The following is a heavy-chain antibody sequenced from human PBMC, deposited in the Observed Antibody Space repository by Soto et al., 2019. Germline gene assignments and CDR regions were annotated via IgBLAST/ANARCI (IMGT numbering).Heavy chain of an antibody. CDR1: GFSLSTSGVG. D-gene: IGHD5-12*01. CDR2: IYWDDDK. J-gene: IGHJ4*02. Sequence: QITLKESGPTLVKPTQTLTLTCTFSGFSLSTSGVGVGWIRQPPGKALEWLALIYWDDDKRYSPSLKSRPTIPKDTPKNQVVLTMTNMDPVDTATYYCAHERWLQPPDYWGQGTLVTVSS. V-gene: IGHV2-5*02. CDR3: AHERWLQPPDY.